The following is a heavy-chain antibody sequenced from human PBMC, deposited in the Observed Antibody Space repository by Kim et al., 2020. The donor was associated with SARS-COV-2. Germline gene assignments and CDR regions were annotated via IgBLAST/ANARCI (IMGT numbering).Heavy chain of an antibody. CDR1: GFTFSSYW. CDR3: ARTRNDYDGDFDF. V-gene: IGHV3-74*01. J-gene: IGHJ2*01. Sequence: GGSLRLSCAASGFTFSSYWMHWVRQAPGKVLVWLSRINRDGISTSYADSVKGRFTISRDNAKNTLYLQMNSLRAEVTAVYYCARTRNDYDGDFDFWGRGT. CDR2: INRDGIST. D-gene: IGHD3-22*01.